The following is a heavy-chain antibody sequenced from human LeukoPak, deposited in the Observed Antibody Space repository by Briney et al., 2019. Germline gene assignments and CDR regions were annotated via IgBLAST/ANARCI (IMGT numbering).Heavy chain of an antibody. J-gene: IGHJ3*02. CDR2: IKGDGSEK. V-gene: IGHV3-7*01. D-gene: IGHD6-13*01. Sequence: PGGSLRLSCAAPGFTLRTYWMSWVRQAPGKGREWGASIKGDGSEKYYVDSVKGRFTISRDNAKNSLYLQMNSLRAEDTAVYHCVREASGGTKGVSGTFDIWGQGTLVTVSS. CDR1: GFTLRTYW. CDR3: VREASGGTKGVSGTFDI.